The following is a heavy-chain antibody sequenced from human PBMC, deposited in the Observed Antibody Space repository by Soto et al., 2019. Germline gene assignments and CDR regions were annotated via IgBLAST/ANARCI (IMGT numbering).Heavy chain of an antibody. CDR3: ARGDTTILTRTPPGFDY. CDR1: GYTFTSYS. V-gene: IGHV1-18*01. CDR2: ISAYNGNT. D-gene: IGHD5-18*01. Sequence: QVQLVQSGGEVKRPGASVKVSCKTSGYTFTSYSLSWVRQAPGQGLECMGWISAYNGNTVYAQRLHDRVTMTTDTSTNTAYMALRSLTSDDTAVYFCARGDTTILTRTPPGFDYWGQGSLVTVSS. J-gene: IGHJ4*02.